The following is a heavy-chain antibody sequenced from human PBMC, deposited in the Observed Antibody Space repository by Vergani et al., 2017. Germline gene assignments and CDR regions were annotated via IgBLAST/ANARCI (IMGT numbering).Heavy chain of an antibody. J-gene: IGHJ3*02. CDR3: VTTVTTPDAFDI. D-gene: IGHD4-17*01. CDR2: ISGSGCST. CDR1: GFTFSSYA. V-gene: IGHV3-23*01. Sequence: EVQLLESGGGLVQPGGYLRLSCAASGFTFSSYAMSWVRQAPGKGLEWVSAISGSGCSTYYADSVKGRFTISRDNSKNTLYLQMNSLRAEDTAVYYCVTTVTTPDAFDIWGQGTMVTVSS.